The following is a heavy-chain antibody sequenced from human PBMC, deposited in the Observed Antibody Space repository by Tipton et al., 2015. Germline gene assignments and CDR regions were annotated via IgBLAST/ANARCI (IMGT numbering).Heavy chain of an antibody. Sequence: LRLSCTVSGGSFSDYYWGWIRQPPGKGLEWIGSISHSGNTYYNPSLKSRVTMSRDTSKNQFSLKLTPVTAADTAVYYCACQDYDSLTRDYQTVDYWGQGTLVTVSS. CDR2: ISHSGNT. CDR3: ACQDYDSLTRDYQTVDY. V-gene: IGHV4-59*04. D-gene: IGHD3-9*01. CDR1: GGSFSDYY. J-gene: IGHJ4*02.